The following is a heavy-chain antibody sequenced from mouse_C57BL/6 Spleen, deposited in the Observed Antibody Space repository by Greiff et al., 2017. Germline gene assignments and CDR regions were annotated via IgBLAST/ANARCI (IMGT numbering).Heavy chain of an antibody. CDR1: GYAFSSSW. D-gene: IGHD3-2*02. J-gene: IGHJ2*01. Sequence: VQLQQSGPELVKPGASVKISCKASGYAFSSSWLNWVKQRPGKGLEWIGRIYPGDGDTNYNGKFKGKATLTADKSSSTAYMQRSSLTSEDSAVYFCARSGSSGYDYWGQGTTLTVSS. CDR2: IYPGDGDT. CDR3: ARSGSSGYDY. V-gene: IGHV1-82*01.